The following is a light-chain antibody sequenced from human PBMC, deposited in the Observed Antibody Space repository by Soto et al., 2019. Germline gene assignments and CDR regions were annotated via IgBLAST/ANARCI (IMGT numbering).Light chain of an antibody. V-gene: IGKV3-15*01. Sequence: EIVMTQSPATLSVTPVATAILSCSSSQSVSSNLAWYQQRPGQAPRPLMYSASTRATGIPARFSGSGSGTEFTLTISSLQSEDFAIYYCQQHNNWPPWTFGQGTKVDIK. CDR3: QQHNNWPPWT. CDR2: SAS. J-gene: IGKJ1*01. CDR1: QSVSSN.